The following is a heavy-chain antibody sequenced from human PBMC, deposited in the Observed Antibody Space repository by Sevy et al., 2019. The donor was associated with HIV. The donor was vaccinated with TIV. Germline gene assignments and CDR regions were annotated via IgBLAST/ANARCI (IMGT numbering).Heavy chain of an antibody. D-gene: IGHD6-25*01. CDR2: ITSSRSYI. Sequence: GGSLRLSCAASGFSFSIFSMHWVRQAPGKGLEWVSSITSSRSYIYYADSLKGRFTTSRDNAKNSLYLQMNSLRAEDTAVYYCARYNSASASFDYWGQGTLVTVSS. CDR1: GFSFSIFS. V-gene: IGHV3-21*01. CDR3: ARYNSASASFDY. J-gene: IGHJ4*02.